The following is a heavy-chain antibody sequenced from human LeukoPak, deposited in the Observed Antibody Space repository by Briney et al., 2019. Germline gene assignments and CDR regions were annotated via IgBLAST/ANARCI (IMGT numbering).Heavy chain of an antibody. Sequence: AGGSLRLSCVASGYTFSPYWMSWVRQTPGKGLEWVASISDGGSATYYVDSVRGRFIISRDDAKNSLFLQMNGLRADDTAVYYCTRENYVPDSWGQGTLVTVSS. D-gene: IGHD3-10*02. CDR3: TRENYVPDS. CDR1: GYTFSPYW. V-gene: IGHV3-7*03. J-gene: IGHJ4*02. CDR2: ISDGGSAT.